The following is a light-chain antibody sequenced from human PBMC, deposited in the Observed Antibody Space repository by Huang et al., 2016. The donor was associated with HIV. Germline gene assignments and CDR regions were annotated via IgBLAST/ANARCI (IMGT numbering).Light chain of an antibody. CDR2: DAS. J-gene: IGKJ2*01. V-gene: IGKV3D-20*01. CDR1: QTVRNSF. CDR3: QQYGDSSYS. Sequence: EIVLTQSPATLYLSPGERATLSCGATQTVRNSFLAWFQQKPGLAPRLLSYDASVRATGIPDRCSGSGSGTDFTLTINRLEPEDFAVYYCQQYGDSSYSFGQGTKLQIK.